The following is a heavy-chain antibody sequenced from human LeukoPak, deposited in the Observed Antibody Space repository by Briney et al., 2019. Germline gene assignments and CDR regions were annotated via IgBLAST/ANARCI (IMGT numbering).Heavy chain of an antibody. D-gene: IGHD2-8*01. Sequence: GGSLRLSCVASGFTLSSYWMNWVHQSPGKGLEWVAIIKQDGSEKYYVDSAKGRFTISRDNAKNSVYLQMNSLRAEDTAVYYCARGNGFVIDYWGQGTLVTVSS. V-gene: IGHV3-7*01. CDR1: GFTLSSYW. J-gene: IGHJ4*02. CDR2: IKQDGSEK. CDR3: ARGNGFVIDY.